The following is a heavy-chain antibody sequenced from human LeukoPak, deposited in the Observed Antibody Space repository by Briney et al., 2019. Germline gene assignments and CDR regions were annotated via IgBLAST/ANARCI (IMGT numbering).Heavy chain of an antibody. CDR2: ISTSSSYI. Sequence: GGSLRLSCAASGFTFSSHSMNWVRQAPGKGLEWVSSISTSSSYIYYADSVKGRFTISRDNAKNSLYLQMNSLRAEDMAVYYCAKFFTGEYVRVFDIWGQGTMVTVSS. CDR3: AKFFTGEYVRVFDI. J-gene: IGHJ3*02. CDR1: GFTFSSHS. D-gene: IGHD3-10*02. V-gene: IGHV3-21*01.